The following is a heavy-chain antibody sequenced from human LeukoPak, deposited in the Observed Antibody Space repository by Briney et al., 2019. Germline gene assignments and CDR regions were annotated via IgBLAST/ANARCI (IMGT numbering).Heavy chain of an antibody. CDR3: ARDRDSRWDFDL. D-gene: IGHD3-22*01. J-gene: IGHJ2*01. CDR2: IKQDGSET. V-gene: IGHV3-7*01. CDR1: GFTSSTYW. Sequence: GGSLRLSCAASGFTSSTYWMSWVRQAPGKGLEWVASIKQDGSETYYVDSVKGRFTLSRDNARNSLYLQMNSLRADDTAVYYCARDRDSRWDFDLWGRGTLVTVSS.